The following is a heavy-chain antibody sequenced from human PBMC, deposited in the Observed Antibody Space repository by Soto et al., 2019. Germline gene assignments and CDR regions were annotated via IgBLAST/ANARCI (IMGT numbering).Heavy chain of an antibody. V-gene: IGHV3-30*18. Sequence: SLRLSCAASGFTFSSYGMHWVRQAPGKGLEWVAVISYDGSNKYYADSVKGRFTISRDNSKNTLYLQMNSLRAEDTAVYYCAKDLNWRLGNYYYYGMDVWGQGTTVTVSS. CDR3: AKDLNWRLGNYYYYGMDV. J-gene: IGHJ6*02. CDR1: GFTFSSYG. D-gene: IGHD1-1*01. CDR2: ISYDGSNK.